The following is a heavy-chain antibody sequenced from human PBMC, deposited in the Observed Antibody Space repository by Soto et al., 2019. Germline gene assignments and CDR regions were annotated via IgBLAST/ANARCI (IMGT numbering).Heavy chain of an antibody. D-gene: IGHD2-2*01. CDR2: IYHSGNT. V-gene: IGHV4-38-2*01. J-gene: IGHJ4*02. Sequence: SETLSLTCAVSNYAISGGYYWVWIRQPPGKGLEWIGTIYHSGNTYYKPSLKSRVTISPDTSKNQFSLHLTSVTAADTAVYYCASCSNTGCYPPWAIQYVDFWGQGILVAVSS. CDR1: NYAISGGYY. CDR3: ASCSNTGCYPPWAIQYVDF.